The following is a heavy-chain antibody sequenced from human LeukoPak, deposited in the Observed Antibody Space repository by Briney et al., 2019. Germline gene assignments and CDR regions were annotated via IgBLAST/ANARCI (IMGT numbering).Heavy chain of an antibody. CDR3: AKDPYSNYGVNWFDP. J-gene: IGHJ5*02. V-gene: IGHV3-23*01. Sequence: GGSLRLSCAASGFTFSSYAMSWVRQAPGKGLEWVSAIIGSGGYTYYADSVKGRFTISRDNSKNTLYLQMNTLRAGDTAVYYCAKDPYSNYGVNWFDPWGQGTLVTVSS. D-gene: IGHD4-17*01. CDR2: IIGSGGYT. CDR1: GFTFSSYA.